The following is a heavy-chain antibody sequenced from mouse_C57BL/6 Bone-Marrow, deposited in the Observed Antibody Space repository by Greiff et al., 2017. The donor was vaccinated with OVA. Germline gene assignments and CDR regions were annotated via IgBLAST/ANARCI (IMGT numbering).Heavy chain of an antibody. Sequence: VKLQQSGPGLVQPSQSLSITCTVSGFSLTSYGVHWVRQSPGKGLEWLGVIWRGGSTDYNAAFMSRLSITKDNSKSQVFFKMNSLQADDTAIYYGAKNYDGGDYYAMDYWGQGTSVTVSS. CDR2: IWRGGST. D-gene: IGHD2-12*01. J-gene: IGHJ4*01. CDR3: AKNYDGGDYYAMDY. V-gene: IGHV2-5*01. CDR1: GFSLTSYG.